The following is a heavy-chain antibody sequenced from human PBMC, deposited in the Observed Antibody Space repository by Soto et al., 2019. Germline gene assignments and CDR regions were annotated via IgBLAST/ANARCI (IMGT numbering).Heavy chain of an antibody. CDR1: GYTFTGYY. Sequence: ASVKVSCKASGYTFTGYYMHWVRQGPGQGLEWMGWINPNSGGTNYAQKFQGWVTMTRDTSISTAYMELSRLRSDDTAVYYCARGGIIVVVTATSNDAFDIWGQGTMVTVSS. CDR3: ARGGIIVVVTATSNDAFDI. J-gene: IGHJ3*02. CDR2: INPNSGGT. D-gene: IGHD2-21*02. V-gene: IGHV1-2*04.